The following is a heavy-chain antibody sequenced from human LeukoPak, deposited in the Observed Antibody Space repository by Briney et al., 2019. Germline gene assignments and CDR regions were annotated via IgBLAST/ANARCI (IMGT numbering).Heavy chain of an antibody. Sequence: ASVKVSCKTSGGTFSSSAISWVRQAPGQGLEWMGQIIPIFGATNYAQKFLDRVTITADESTTTAYLELSSLRSEDTAVYFCAREARFCSGDGCYPAFDYWGQGTLVTVSS. J-gene: IGHJ4*02. CDR2: IIPIFGAT. V-gene: IGHV1-69*01. CDR1: GGTFSSSA. CDR3: AREARFCSGDGCYPAFDY. D-gene: IGHD2-15*01.